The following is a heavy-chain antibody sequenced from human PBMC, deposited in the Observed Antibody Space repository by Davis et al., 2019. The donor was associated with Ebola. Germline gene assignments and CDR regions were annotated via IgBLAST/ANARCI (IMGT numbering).Heavy chain of an antibody. D-gene: IGHD6-6*01. CDR1: GFTFSDYY. V-gene: IGHV3-11*06. Sequence: GESLKISCAASGFTFSDYYMSWIRQAPGKGLEWVSYISSSSSYKNYADSVKGRFTISRDNAKNSLYLQMNSLRAEATAVYYCAREGAGSSSLFYYGMDVWGQGTTVIVSS. J-gene: IGHJ6*02. CDR2: ISSSSSYK. CDR3: AREGAGSSSLFYYGMDV.